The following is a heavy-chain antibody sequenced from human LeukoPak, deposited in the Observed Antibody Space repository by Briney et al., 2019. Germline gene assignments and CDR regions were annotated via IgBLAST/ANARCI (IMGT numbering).Heavy chain of an antibody. CDR3: ARSEYQLPNDY. CDR2: INHNSGGT. J-gene: IGHJ4*02. Sequence: ASVKVSCKASGYTFTGYYMHWVRQAPGQGLEWMGWINHNSGGTNCAQKFQGRVTMTRDTSISTAYMELSRLRSDDTAVYYCARSEYQLPNDYWGQGTLVTVSS. CDR1: GYTFTGYY. D-gene: IGHD2-2*01. V-gene: IGHV1-2*02.